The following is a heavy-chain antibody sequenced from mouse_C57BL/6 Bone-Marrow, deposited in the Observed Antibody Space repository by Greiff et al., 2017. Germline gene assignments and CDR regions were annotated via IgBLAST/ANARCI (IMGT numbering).Heavy chain of an antibody. V-gene: IGHV5-12*01. Sequence: EVMLVESGGGLVQPGGSLKLSCAASGFTFSDYYMYWVRQTPEKRLEWVAYISNGGGSTYYPDTVKGRFTISRDNAKNTLYLQMSRLKSEDTAMYYCANNDGYSWFAYWGQGTLVTASA. CDR1: GFTFSDYY. CDR2: ISNGGGST. CDR3: ANNDGYSWFAY. J-gene: IGHJ3*01. D-gene: IGHD2-3*01.